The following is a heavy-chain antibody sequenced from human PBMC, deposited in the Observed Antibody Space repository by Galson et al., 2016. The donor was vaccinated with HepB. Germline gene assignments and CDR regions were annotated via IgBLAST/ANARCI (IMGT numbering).Heavy chain of an antibody. Sequence: SLRLSCAGSGFSSTNAWMSWVRQAPGKGLAWVGRIKSKSDGGTTDYAAPVKDRFTISRDDSKNTLYLQMNSLKSEDTAVYYCTTESPHFDYWGQGNLVTVSS. CDR3: TTESPHFDY. J-gene: IGHJ4*02. V-gene: IGHV3-15*01. CDR2: IKSKSDGGTT. CDR1: GFSSTNAW.